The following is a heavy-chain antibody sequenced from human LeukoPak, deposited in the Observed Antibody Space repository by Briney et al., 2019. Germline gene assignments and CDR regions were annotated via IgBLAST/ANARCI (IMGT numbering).Heavy chain of an antibody. CDR3: TTPWYYDYVWGSYPL. CDR1: AFTFGDYA. J-gene: IGHJ4*02. V-gene: IGHV3-49*04. Sequence: GGSLRLSCTASAFTFGDYAMSWVRQAPGKGLEWGGFIRSKAYGGTTEYAASVKGRFTISRDDSKSIAYLQMNSLKTEDTAVYYCTTPWYYDYVWGSYPLWGQGTLVTVSS. D-gene: IGHD3-16*02. CDR2: IRSKAYGGTT.